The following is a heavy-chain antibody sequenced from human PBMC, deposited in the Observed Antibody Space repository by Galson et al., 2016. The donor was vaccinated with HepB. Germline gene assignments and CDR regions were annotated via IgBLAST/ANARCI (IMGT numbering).Heavy chain of an antibody. Sequence: RLSCAASXXXFSTYXXYWVXXAPGKGLEXXXAIKTDGSDKYYADSEKGRCTISRDNADNSLYLQINSLRNEDTAVYYCAKDHITGWSFDSWGQGTLVTXXS. V-gene: IGHV3-7*03. J-gene: IGHJ4*02. CDR3: AKDHITGWSFDS. CDR2: IKTDGSDK. D-gene: IGHD6-19*01. CDR1: XXXFSTYX.